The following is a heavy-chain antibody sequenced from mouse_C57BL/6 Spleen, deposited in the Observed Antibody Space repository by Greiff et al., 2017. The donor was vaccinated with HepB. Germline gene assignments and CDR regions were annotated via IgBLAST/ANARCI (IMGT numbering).Heavy chain of an antibody. CDR3: ARKEGGYYFFDY. CDR2: IYPSDSET. J-gene: IGHJ2*01. Sequence: VKLQQPGAELVRPGSSVKLSCKASGYTFTSYWMDWVKQRPGQGLEWIGNIYPSDSETHYNQKFKDKATLTVDKSSSTAYMQLSSLTSEDSAVYYCARKEGGYYFFDYWGQGTTLTVSS. V-gene: IGHV1-61*01. D-gene: IGHD2-3*01. CDR1: GYTFTSYW.